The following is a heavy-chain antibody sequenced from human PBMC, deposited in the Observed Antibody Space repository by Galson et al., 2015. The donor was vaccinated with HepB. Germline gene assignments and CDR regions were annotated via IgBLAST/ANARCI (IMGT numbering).Heavy chain of an antibody. CDR3: ARVQVVAYYDFWSDYYYYMDI. CDR2: ISTYNSNA. D-gene: IGHD3-3*01. CDR1: GYTFTSYG. V-gene: IGHV1-18*01. Sequence: SVKVSCKASGYTFTSYGISWVRQAPGQGLEWMGWISTYNSNAHFAQKVQDRVTMTTDTSTSTAYMELRNLRSDDTALYYCARVQVVAYYDFWSDYYYYMDIWGKGTTVTVSS. J-gene: IGHJ6*03.